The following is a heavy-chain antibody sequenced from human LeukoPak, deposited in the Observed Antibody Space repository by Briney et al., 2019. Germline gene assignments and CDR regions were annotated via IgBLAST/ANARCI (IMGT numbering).Heavy chain of an antibody. CDR1: GFTFSSSA. CDR2: ISSNGGST. CDR3: VKRTGLYFDY. Sequence: PGGSLRLSCSASGFTFSSSAIHWVRQAPRKGLEYVSGISSNGGSTYNADSVKGRFTISRDNSKNTVYLQMSSLRPEDTALYYCVKRTGLYFDYWGQGTLVTVSS. J-gene: IGHJ4*02. D-gene: IGHD1-1*01. V-gene: IGHV3-64D*09.